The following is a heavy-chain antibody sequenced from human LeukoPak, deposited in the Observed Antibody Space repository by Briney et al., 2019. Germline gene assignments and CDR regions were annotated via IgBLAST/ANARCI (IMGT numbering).Heavy chain of an antibody. J-gene: IGHJ4*02. CDR2: LS. Sequence: GGSLRLSYAASGFTFSDYYMSWIRQAPGKGLEWVSYLSLKGRFTISRDNAKNSLYLQMNSLRAEDTAMYYCARFYSYGDYWGQGTLVTVSS. D-gene: IGHD5-18*01. V-gene: IGHV3-11*01. CDR3: ARFYSYGDY. CDR1: GFTFSDYY.